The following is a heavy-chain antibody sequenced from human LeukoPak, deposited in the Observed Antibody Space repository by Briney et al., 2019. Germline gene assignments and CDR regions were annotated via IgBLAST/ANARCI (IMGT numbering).Heavy chain of an antibody. V-gene: IGHV4-59*12. D-gene: IGHD2-15*01. CDR1: GGSISSYY. Sequence: SETLSLTCTVSGGSISSYYWSWIRQPPGKGLEWIGYIYYSGSTNYNPSLKSRVTMSVDTSKNQFSLKLSSVTAADTAVYYCARDPSGGLFDYWGQGNLVTVSS. CDR3: ARDPSGGLFDY. CDR2: IYYSGST. J-gene: IGHJ4*02.